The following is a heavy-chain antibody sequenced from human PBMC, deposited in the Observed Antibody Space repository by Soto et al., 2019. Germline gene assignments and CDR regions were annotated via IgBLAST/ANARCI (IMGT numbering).Heavy chain of an antibody. CDR1: GGSISSSSYY. CDR2: IYYSGST. Sequence: SETLSLTCTVSGGSISSSSYYWGWIRQPPGKGLEWIGSIYYSGSTYYNPSLKSRVTISVDTSKNQFSLKLSSVTAADTAVYYCVGDGELQGMYYFDYWGQGTLVTVSS. J-gene: IGHJ4*02. V-gene: IGHV4-39*01. CDR3: VGDGELQGMYYFDY. D-gene: IGHD3-16*01.